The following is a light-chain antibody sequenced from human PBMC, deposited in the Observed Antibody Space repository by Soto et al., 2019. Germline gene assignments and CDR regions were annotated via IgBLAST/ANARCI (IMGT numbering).Light chain of an antibody. J-gene: IGKJ1*01. V-gene: IGKV1-39*01. CDR2: AAS. CDR3: QQGRSAPPWT. Sequence: DIQMTQSPSSLSASAGDRATLTCRASQSITMFLTWYQQKPGKAPKLLIYAASTWPTGGSSRFSGSGSGTEFSLTISSLQHEDFATYYCQQGRSAPPWTFGQGTKVDIK. CDR1: QSITMF.